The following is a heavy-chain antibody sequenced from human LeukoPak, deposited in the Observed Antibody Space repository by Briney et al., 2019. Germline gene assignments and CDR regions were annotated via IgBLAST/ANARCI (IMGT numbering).Heavy chain of an antibody. CDR1: GYIFTAYY. Sequence: ASVTVSCKAFGYIFTAYYMHWVRQAPGQGLEWMGWINPKTGDINYAQKFQGRVTVTRDTSINTVYMELTRLRSDDTAVYFCATGPPLTMVREGPFDYWGQGTLVTVSS. CDR3: ATGPPLTMVREGPFDY. CDR2: INPKTGDI. J-gene: IGHJ4*02. V-gene: IGHV1-2*02. D-gene: IGHD3-10*01.